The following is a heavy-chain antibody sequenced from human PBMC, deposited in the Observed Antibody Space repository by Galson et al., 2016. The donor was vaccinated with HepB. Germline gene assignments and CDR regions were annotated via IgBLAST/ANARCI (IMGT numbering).Heavy chain of an antibody. J-gene: IGHJ4*02. D-gene: IGHD2-21*02. Sequence: SETLSLTCNVSGGSISSYFWSWIRQPPGKGLEWIGYIYKSGNTNYSPSLKSRVTVSLDASKNQFSLKLLSVTAADTAVYYCARGVTGTPYFDFWGQGALVTVSS. CDR2: IYKSGNT. CDR3: ARGVTGTPYFDF. CDR1: GGSISSYF. V-gene: IGHV4-59*01.